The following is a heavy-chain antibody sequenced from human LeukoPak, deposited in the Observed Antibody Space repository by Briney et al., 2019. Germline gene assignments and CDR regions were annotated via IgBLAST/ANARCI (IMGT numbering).Heavy chain of an antibody. J-gene: IGHJ5*02. V-gene: IGHV1-46*01. D-gene: IGHD1-26*01. CDR1: GYSFSTHW. CDR3: ARDQSGEWELLSGWRFDP. Sequence: ASVKVSCKASGYSFSTHWMHWVRQAPGQGLEWMGIINPSGGFTSYAQELQGRVTVTRDMSTSTVYMELSNLRSEDTAVYYCARDQSGEWELLSGWRFDPWGQGTLVTVSS. CDR2: INPSGGFT.